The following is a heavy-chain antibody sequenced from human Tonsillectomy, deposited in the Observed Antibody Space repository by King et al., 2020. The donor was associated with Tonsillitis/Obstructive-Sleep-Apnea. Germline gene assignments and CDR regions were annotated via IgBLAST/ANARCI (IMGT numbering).Heavy chain of an antibody. Sequence: QLQESGPGLVKPSETLSLTCTVSGGSISSSNYYWGWIRQPPGKGLEWIGSIYYSGSTYYNPSLKSRVTISVDTSKNQFSLKLSSVTAADTAVYYCAICDLLDIVVVPWGQGTLVTVSS. D-gene: IGHD2-2*03. J-gene: IGHJ4*02. V-gene: IGHV4-39*01. CDR1: GGSISSSNYY. CDR3: AICDLLDIVVVP. CDR2: IYYSGST.